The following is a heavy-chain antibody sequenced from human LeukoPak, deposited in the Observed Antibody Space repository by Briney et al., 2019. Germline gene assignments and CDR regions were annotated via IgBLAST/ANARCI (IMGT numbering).Heavy chain of an antibody. J-gene: IGHJ5*02. D-gene: IGHD6-13*01. Sequence: PSETLSLTCTVSGGSISSSSYYWGWIRQPPGKGLEWIGSIYYSGSTYYNPSLKSRVTISVDTSKNQFSLKLSSVTAADTAVYYCARGYSSSWYGPEGNWFDPWGQGTLVTVSS. V-gene: IGHV4-39*01. CDR3: ARGYSSSWYGPEGNWFDP. CDR2: IYYSGST. CDR1: GGSISSSSYY.